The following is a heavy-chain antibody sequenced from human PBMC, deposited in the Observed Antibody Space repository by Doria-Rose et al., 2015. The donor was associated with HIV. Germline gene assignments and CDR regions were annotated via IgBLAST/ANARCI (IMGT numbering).Heavy chain of an antibody. CDR3: ARQGEGGRAFDI. V-gene: IGHV1-69*05. CDR2: IIPIFGTA. D-gene: IGHD2-15*01. Sequence: QVQLVQSGAEVKKPGSSVKVSCKASGGTFSTYAISWVRQAPGQGLEWMGGIIPIFGTANYTQKCQGRVTMTTETSTSTVYMDLRSLTCDDMAVYYCARQGEGGRAFDIWGQGTEVTVSS. J-gene: IGHJ3*02. CDR1: GGTFSTYA.